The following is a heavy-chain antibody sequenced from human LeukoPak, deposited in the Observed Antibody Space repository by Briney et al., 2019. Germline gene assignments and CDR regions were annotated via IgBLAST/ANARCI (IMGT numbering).Heavy chain of an antibody. J-gene: IGHJ6*02. CDR3: ARVRNYYYGPGSYYYYYGMDV. CDR1: GGSFSGYY. D-gene: IGHD3-10*01. CDR2: INHSGST. Sequence: SETLSLTCAVYGGSFSGYYWSWIRQPPGKGLEWIGEINHSGSTNYNPSLKSRVTISVDTSKNQFSLKLSSVTAADTAVYYCARVRNYYYGPGSYYYYYGMDVWGQGTTVTVSS. V-gene: IGHV4-34*01.